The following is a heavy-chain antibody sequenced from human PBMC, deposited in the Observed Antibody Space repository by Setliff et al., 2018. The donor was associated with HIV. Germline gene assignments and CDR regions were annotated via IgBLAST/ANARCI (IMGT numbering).Heavy chain of an antibody. CDR3: ARDGGRTGYSSSSDQ. J-gene: IGHJ4*02. CDR2: IYHSGST. Sequence: SETLSLTCAVSGFSISSGYYWGWIRQPPRKGLEWIGTIYHSGSTYYSPSLMSRVTISVDTSKNQISLKLNSVTAADTAVYYCARDGGRTGYSSSSDQWGQGTLVTVSS. CDR1: GFSISSGYY. D-gene: IGHD6-13*01. V-gene: IGHV4-38-2*02.